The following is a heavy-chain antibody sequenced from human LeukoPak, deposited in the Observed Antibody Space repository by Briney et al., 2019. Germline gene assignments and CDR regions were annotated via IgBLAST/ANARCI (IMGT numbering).Heavy chain of an antibody. V-gene: IGHV1-8*03. CDR1: GYTFTTYD. J-gene: IGHJ3*02. CDR3: ARGRGIAAADAFDI. Sequence: GASVKVSCKASGYTFTTYDINWVRQATGQGLEWMGWMNANSGNTGYAQKLQGRVTITRNTSISTANMELSSLRSEDTAVYYCARGRGIAAADAFDIWGQGTMVTVSS. CDR2: MNANSGNT. D-gene: IGHD6-13*01.